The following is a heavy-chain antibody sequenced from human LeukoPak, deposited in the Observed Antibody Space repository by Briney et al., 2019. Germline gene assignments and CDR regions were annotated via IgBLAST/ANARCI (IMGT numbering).Heavy chain of an antibody. CDR2: INHSGST. CDR1: GGSFSGYY. D-gene: IGHD2-2*01. Sequence: KTSETLSLTCAVYGGSFSGYYWSWIRQPPGKGLEWIGEINHSGSTNYNPSLKSRVTISVDTSKNQFSLKLSSVTAADTAVYYCASYAGRIDYRGQGTLVTVSS. CDR3: ASYAGRIDY. V-gene: IGHV4-34*01. J-gene: IGHJ4*02.